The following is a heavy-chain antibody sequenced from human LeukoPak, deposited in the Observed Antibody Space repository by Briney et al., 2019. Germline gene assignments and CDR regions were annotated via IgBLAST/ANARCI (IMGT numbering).Heavy chain of an antibody. J-gene: IGHJ4*02. CDR1: GFIFDDYA. D-gene: IGHD3-10*01. V-gene: IGHV3-9*01. CDR3: FVGQGINC. CDR2: ISWNSGDI. Sequence: SLRLSCAASGFIFDDYALHWVREAPGKGLEWVSGISWNSGDIDYVDSVKGRFTISRGNAKDSLYLQMNSLRAEDTALYYCFVGQGINCWGQGTLVTVSP.